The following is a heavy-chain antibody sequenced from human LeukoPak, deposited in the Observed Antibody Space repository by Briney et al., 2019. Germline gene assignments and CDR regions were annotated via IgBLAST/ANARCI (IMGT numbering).Heavy chain of an antibody. CDR2: INHTGDT. V-gene: IGHV4-34*01. D-gene: IGHD6-19*01. CDR3: ARGNYNNGWMKQATDH. Sequence: SETLSLTCGDYGGSFSGYYWSWSRQPPGKGLEWIGEINHTGDTNHNPSLKSRVTMSVDTSEKQFFLTLSSVTAADTAVYYCARGNYNNGWMKQATDHWGQGTQVTVSS. J-gene: IGHJ5*02. CDR1: GGSFSGYY.